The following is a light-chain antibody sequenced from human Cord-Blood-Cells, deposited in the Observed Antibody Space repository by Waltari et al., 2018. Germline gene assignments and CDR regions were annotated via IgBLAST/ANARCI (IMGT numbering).Light chain of an antibody. Sequence: QPALTQPAAVSGSPGQSITIPCTGPSSHVGGYNYVSWYQQHPGKAPKLMIYDVSKRPSGVSNRFSGSKSGNTASLTISGLQAEDEADYYCSSYTSSSTWVFGGGTKLTVL. CDR2: DVS. CDR3: SSYTSSSTWV. CDR1: SSHVGGYNY. J-gene: IGLJ3*02. V-gene: IGLV2-14*01.